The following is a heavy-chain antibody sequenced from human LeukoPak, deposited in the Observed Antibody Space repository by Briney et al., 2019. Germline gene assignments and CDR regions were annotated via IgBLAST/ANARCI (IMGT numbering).Heavy chain of an antibody. Sequence: SGGSLRLSCAASGFTFSSYAMHWVRQAPGKGLEWVAVISYDGSNKYYADSVKGRFTISRDNSKNTLYLQMGSLRAEDMAVYYCARDLGGGGDSHGAFDIWGQGTMVTVSS. D-gene: IGHD2-21*02. CDR1: GFTFSSYA. J-gene: IGHJ3*02. CDR3: ARDLGGGGDSHGAFDI. V-gene: IGHV3-30*14. CDR2: ISYDGSNK.